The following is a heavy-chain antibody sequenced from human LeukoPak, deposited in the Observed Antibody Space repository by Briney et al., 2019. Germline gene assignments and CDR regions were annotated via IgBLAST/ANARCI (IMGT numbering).Heavy chain of an antibody. V-gene: IGHV4-30-4*01. CDR3: AREYLAVAGNWYFDL. D-gene: IGHD6-19*01. CDR1: GGSISSGDYY. J-gene: IGHJ2*01. Sequence: SETLSLTCTVSGGSISSGDYYWSWIRQPPGKGLEWIGYIYYSGSTYYNPSLKSRVTISVDTSKNQFSLKLSSVTAAHTAVYYCAREYLAVAGNWYFDLWGRGTLVTVSS. CDR2: IYYSGST.